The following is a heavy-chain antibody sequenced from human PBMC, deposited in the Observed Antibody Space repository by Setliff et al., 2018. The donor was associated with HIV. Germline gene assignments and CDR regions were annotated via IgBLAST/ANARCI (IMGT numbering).Heavy chain of an antibody. V-gene: IGHV3-48*04. CDR2: IGSRGTPV. CDR3: ARSMNYDTSGWSFDGFDI. J-gene: IGHJ3*02. Sequence: GSLRLSCAASGFTFSSYSMTWIRQAPGKGLEWISYIGSRGTPVKTADSLKGRFTISRDNAMNTAYLQMNSLRAEDTAVYYCARSMNYDTSGWSFDGFDIWGQGTMVTVSS. D-gene: IGHD3-22*01. CDR1: GFTFSSYS.